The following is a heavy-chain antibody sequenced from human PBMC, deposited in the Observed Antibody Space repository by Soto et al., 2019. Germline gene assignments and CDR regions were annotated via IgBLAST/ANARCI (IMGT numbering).Heavy chain of an antibody. CDR2: INAGNGNT. V-gene: IGHV1-3*01. Sequence: ASVKVSCKASGYTFTSYAMHWVRQAPGQRLEWMGLINAGNGNTKYSQKFQGRVTITRDTSASTAYMELSSLRSEDTAVYYCARDTPXPYYDFWSGYANNWFDPWGQGTLVTVSS. J-gene: IGHJ5*02. CDR3: ARDTPXPYYDFWSGYANNWFDP. CDR1: GYTFTSYA. D-gene: IGHD3-3*01.